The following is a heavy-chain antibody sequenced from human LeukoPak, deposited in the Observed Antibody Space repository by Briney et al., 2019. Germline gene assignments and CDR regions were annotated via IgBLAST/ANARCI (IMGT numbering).Heavy chain of an antibody. D-gene: IGHD5-18*01. J-gene: IGHJ6*03. Sequence: SETLSLTCTVSGGSISSYYWSWIRQPAGKGLEWIGRIYTSGSTNYNPSLKSRVTMSVDTSKNQFSLKLSSVTAADTAVYYCARDSGYSYGYSHYYYYMDVWGKGTTVTIPS. CDR1: GGSISSYY. CDR3: ARDSGYSYGYSHYYYYMDV. CDR2: IYTSGST. V-gene: IGHV4-4*07.